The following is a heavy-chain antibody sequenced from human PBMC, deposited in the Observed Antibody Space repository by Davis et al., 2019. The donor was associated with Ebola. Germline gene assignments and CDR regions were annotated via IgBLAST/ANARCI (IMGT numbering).Heavy chain of an antibody. D-gene: IGHD3-16*01. V-gene: IGHV4-59*08. CDR3: ARLGGVPLGAFDI. J-gene: IGHJ3*02. Sequence: MPGGSLRLSCTVSGGSISSYYWSWIRQPPGKGLEWIGYIYYSGSTDYNPSLKSRVTISLDTSKNQFSLKLNSVTAADTALYYCARLGGVPLGAFDIWGQGTMVTVSS. CDR1: GGSISSYY. CDR2: IYYSGST.